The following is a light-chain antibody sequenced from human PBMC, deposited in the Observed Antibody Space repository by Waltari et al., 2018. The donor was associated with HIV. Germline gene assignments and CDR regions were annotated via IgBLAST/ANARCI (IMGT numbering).Light chain of an antibody. CDR1: SSDVGSYNL. J-gene: IGLJ2*01. Sequence: QSALTQPASVSGSPGQSITISCSGTSSDVGSYNLVSWYQHPPGKAPKLILYEGSKRPSGVSYRFSGSKFGNLASLTISGLQAEDEADYYCCSYTSYSSRIFGGGTKLTVL. CDR3: CSYTSYSSRI. CDR2: EGS. V-gene: IGLV2-23*01.